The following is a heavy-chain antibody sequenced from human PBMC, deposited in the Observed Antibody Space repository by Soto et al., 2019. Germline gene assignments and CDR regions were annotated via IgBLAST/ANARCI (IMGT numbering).Heavy chain of an antibody. D-gene: IGHD1-26*01. CDR1: GFTFDDYA. CDR3: AKSTSPVGATTD. V-gene: IGHV3-9*01. CDR2: ISWNSGSI. J-gene: IGHJ4*02. Sequence: PGGSLRLSCAASGFTFDDYAMHWVRQAPGKGLEWVSGISWNSGSIGYADSVKGRFTISRDNAKNSLYLQMNSLRAEDTALYYCAKSTSPVGATTDWGQGTLVTVSS.